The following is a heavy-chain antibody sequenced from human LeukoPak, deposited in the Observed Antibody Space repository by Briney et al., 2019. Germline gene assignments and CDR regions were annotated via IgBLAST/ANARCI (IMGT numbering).Heavy chain of an antibody. CDR2: ISGSGGST. V-gene: IGHV3-23*01. J-gene: IGHJ4*02. D-gene: IGHD3-22*01. CDR1: AFTFATYA. CDR3: AKMPAYYYDSSGYAFHFDY. Sequence: GRSLRLSCAASAFTFATYAMSWVRQAPGKGLEWVSSISGSGGSTHYADSVRGRFTISRDNSKSTLYLQMNSLRAEDTAIYYCAKMPAYYYDSSGYAFHFDYWGQGTLVTVSS.